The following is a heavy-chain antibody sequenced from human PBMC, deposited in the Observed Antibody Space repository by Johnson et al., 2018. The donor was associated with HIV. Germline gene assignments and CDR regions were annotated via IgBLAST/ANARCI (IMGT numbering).Heavy chain of an antibody. CDR1: GFTFSSYG. J-gene: IGHJ3*02. CDR2: ISYDGSNK. CDR3: ARDHSSGPDAFDI. Sequence: QVQLVESGGGVVQPGRSLRLSCAASGFTFSSYGMHWVRQAPGKGLEWVAVISYDGSNKYYADSVKGRFTISRDNSKNTLYLQMNSLRAEDTAVFYCARDHSSGPDAFDIWGQGTMVTVSS. D-gene: IGHD6-19*01. V-gene: IGHV3-30*03.